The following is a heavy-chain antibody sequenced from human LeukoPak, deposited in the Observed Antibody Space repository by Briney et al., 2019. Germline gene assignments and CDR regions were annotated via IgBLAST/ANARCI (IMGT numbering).Heavy chain of an antibody. CDR1: GFTFSSYA. V-gene: IGHV3-23*01. J-gene: IGHJ4*02. D-gene: IGHD6-19*01. CDR2: ISGSGGST. CDR3: AKGRLDPTPPTGYFAY. Sequence: GGSLRLSCAASGFTFSSYAMSWVRQAPGKGLEWVSAISGSGGSTYYADSVKGRFTISRDNSKNTLYLQMNSLRAEDTAVYYCAKGRLDPTPPTGYFAYWGQGTLVTVSS.